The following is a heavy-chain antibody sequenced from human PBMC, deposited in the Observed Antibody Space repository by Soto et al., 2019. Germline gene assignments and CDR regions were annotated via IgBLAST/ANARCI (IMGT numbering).Heavy chain of an antibody. D-gene: IGHD3-22*01. V-gene: IGHV3-33*01. CDR1: GGTFSGYG. CDR2: IWYDGSNK. CDR3: ARDMSITMIVVVTHYYGMDV. J-gene: IGHJ6*02. Sequence: VGSLIISCAASGGTFSGYGMHWVRQAPGKGLEWVAVIWYDGSNKYYADSVKGRFTISRDNSKNTLYLQMNSLRAEDTAVYYCARDMSITMIVVVTHYYGMDVWGQGTTVTVSS.